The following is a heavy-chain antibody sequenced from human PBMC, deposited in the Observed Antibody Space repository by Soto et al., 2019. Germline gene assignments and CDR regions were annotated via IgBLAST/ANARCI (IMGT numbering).Heavy chain of an antibody. Sequence: SETLSLTCTVSGGSISSGDYYWSWIRQPPGKGLEWIGYIYYSGSTYYNPSLKNRVTISVDTSKNQFSLKLSSVTAADTAVYYCARDSCYNPDYWGQGTLVTVSS. CDR3: ARDSCYNPDY. V-gene: IGHV4-30-4*01. D-gene: IGHD2-15*01. J-gene: IGHJ4*02. CDR2: IYYSGST. CDR1: GGSISSGDYY.